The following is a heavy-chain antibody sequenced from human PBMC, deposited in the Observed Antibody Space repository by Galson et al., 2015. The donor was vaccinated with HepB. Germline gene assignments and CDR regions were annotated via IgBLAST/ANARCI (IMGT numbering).Heavy chain of an antibody. D-gene: IGHD3-3*01. CDR1: GYTFTSSD. CDR3: AREGYYDFWSEKYNWFDP. J-gene: IGHJ5*02. Sequence: SVKVSCQASGYTFTSSDINWVRQATGQGLEWLGWMNPNSGNTGYAQKFQDRVTMTRNTSISTAYMELSSLRSGDTAVYYWAREGYYDFWSEKYNWFDPWGQGTLVTVAS. CDR2: MNPNSGNT. V-gene: IGHV1-8*01.